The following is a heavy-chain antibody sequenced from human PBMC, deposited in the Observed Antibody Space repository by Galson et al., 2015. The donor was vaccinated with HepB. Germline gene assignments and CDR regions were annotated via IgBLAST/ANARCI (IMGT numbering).Heavy chain of an antibody. J-gene: IGHJ6*02. V-gene: IGHV4-39*01. CDR3: ARHCYFDWLLRSEMDV. CDR2: IYYSGST. Sequence: ETLSLTCTVSGGSISSSSYYWGWIRQPPGKGLEWIGSIYYSGSTYYNPSLKSRVTISVDTSKNQFSLKLSSVTAADTAVYYCARHCYFDWLLRSEMDVWGQGTTVTVSS. D-gene: IGHD3-9*01. CDR1: GGSISSSSYY.